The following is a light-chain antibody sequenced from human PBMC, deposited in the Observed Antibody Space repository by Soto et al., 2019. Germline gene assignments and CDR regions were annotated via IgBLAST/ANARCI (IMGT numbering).Light chain of an antibody. CDR3: HQYDSWT. V-gene: IGKV3-20*01. CDR2: GAS. CDR1: QSVTSNY. J-gene: IGKJ1*01. Sequence: ETLLTQSPGTLSLSPGERATLSCRASQSVTSNYLAWYQQKPGQAPRLLIYGASSRATGIPDRFSGSGSGTDFTLTISRLEPEDFAVYYCHQYDSWTFGQGTKVDIK.